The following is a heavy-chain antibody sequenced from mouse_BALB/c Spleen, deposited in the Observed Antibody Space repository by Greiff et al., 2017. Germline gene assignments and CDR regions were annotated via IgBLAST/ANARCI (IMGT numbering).Heavy chain of an antibody. V-gene: IGHV1S81*02. Sequence: QVQLQQSGAELVKPGASVKLSCKASGYTFTSYYMYWVKQRPGQGLEWIGEINPSNGGTNFNEKFKSKATLTVDKSSSTAYMQLSSLTSEDSAVYYCTRRDGYSWFAYWGQGTLVTVSA. J-gene: IGHJ3*01. D-gene: IGHD2-3*01. CDR3: TRRDGYSWFAY. CDR2: INPSNGGT. CDR1: GYTFTSYY.